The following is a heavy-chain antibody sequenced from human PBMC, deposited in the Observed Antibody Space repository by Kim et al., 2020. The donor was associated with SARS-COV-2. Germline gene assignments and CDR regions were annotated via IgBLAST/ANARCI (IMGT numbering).Heavy chain of an antibody. J-gene: IGHJ4*02. CDR2: VNAANGKT. D-gene: IGHD1-26*01. V-gene: IGHV1-3*01. Sequence: ASVKVSCKASGYTFKSYPINWVRQAPGQRLEWMGWVNAANGKTKYSQKFQGRVTITRDTSANTAYMELSSLTYEDTAVYYCAGVMSPTAYDYWGQGTLVTVSS. CDR1: GYTFKSYP. CDR3: AGVMSPTAYDY.